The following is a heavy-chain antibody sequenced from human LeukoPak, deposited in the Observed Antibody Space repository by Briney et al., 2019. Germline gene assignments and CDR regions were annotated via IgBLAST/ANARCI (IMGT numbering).Heavy chain of an antibody. V-gene: IGHV4-34*01. Sequence: SETLSLTCAVYGGSFSGYYWSWIRQPPGKGLEWIGEINHSGSTNYSPSLKSRVTISVDTSKNQFSLKLSSVTAADTAVYYCGRDRLSSGSYYGTLMSGFDYWGQGTLVTVSS. D-gene: IGHD1-26*01. J-gene: IGHJ4*02. CDR2: INHSGST. CDR3: GRDRLSSGSYYGTLMSGFDY. CDR1: GGSFSGYY.